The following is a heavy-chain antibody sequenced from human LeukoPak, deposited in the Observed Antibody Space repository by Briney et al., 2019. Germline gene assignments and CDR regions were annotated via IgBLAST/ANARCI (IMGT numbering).Heavy chain of an antibody. CDR1: GYTFTSYD. D-gene: IGHD6-19*01. J-gene: IGHJ4*02. CDR2: MNPNSGNT. V-gene: IGHV1-8*01. Sequence: ASVKVSCKASGYTFTSYDINWVRQATGQGLEWMGWMNPNSGNTGYAQKLQGRVTMTRNTSISTAYMELSSLKSEDTAVYYCARGPLAVDDYWGQGALVTVSS. CDR3: ARGPLAVDDY.